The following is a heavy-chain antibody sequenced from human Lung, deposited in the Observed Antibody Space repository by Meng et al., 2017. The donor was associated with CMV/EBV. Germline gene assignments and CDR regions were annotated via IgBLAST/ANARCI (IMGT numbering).Heavy chain of an antibody. J-gene: IGHJ3*02. CDR1: GYTFTAYR. V-gene: IGHV1-2*02. Sequence: ASVKVSCKASGYTFTAYRMHWVRQAPGQGLEWMGWISPNNGATNYAQKFQGRVTMTRDTSINTAYMELNRLTYDDTAVYYCASKMYYDFWSAYRGTEGVDPFNIWGQGXLVTVSS. CDR3: ASKMYYDFWSAYRGTEGVDPFNI. D-gene: IGHD3-3*01. CDR2: ISPNNGAT.